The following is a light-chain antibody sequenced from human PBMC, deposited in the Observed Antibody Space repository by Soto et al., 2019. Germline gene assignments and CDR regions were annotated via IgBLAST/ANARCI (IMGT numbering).Light chain of an antibody. CDR3: QQYGSSPF. J-gene: IGKJ3*01. V-gene: IGKV3-20*01. Sequence: EIVSTQSPATLSLSPGERATLSCRASQNVRTFLDWYQQKPGQAPRLLIYGASNRATGIPARFSGSGSGTDFTLTISRLEPEDFAVYYCQQYGSSPFFGPGTKVDIK. CDR1: QNVRTF. CDR2: GAS.